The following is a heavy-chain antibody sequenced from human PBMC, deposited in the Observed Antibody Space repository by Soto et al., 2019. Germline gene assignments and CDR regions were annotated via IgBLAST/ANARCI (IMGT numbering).Heavy chain of an antibody. V-gene: IGHV3-33*01. Sequence: SLRLSCAASGFTFSSYGMHWVRQAPGKGLEWVAVIWYDGSNKYYADSVKGRFTISRDNSKNTLYLQMNSLRAEDTAVYYCARGRWLRDYYFDYWGQGTLVTVSS. D-gene: IGHD5-12*01. CDR2: IWYDGSNK. CDR1: GFTFSSYG. J-gene: IGHJ4*02. CDR3: ARGRWLRDYYFDY.